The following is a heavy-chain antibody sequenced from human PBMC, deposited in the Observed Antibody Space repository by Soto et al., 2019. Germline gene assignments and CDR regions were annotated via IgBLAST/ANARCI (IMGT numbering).Heavy chain of an antibody. D-gene: IGHD6-13*01. V-gene: IGHV3-74*01. CDR2: INSDGSSA. CDR3: AREYSSSRYFDY. Sequence: PGGSLRLSCAASGFTFSSYWMHWVRQAPGKGLVWVSRINSDGSSATSADSVMGRFTISRDNAKNTLYLQMNSLRADDTAVYYCAREYSSSRYFDYWGQGTLVTVSS. CDR1: GFTFSSYW. J-gene: IGHJ4*02.